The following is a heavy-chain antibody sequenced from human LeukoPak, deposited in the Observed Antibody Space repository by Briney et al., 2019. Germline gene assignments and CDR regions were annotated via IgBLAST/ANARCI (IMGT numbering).Heavy chain of an antibody. Sequence: PSETLSLTCTVSGGSISSYHWSWIRQPAGKGLEWIGQIHTSGSTNYNPPLKSRVTMSIDTTEDQISLTMTSVTAADTAFYYCVGRDINSGWSFDYWGQGTLVTVSS. CDR2: IHTSGST. J-gene: IGHJ4*02. V-gene: IGHV4-4*07. CDR1: GGSISSYH. CDR3: VGRDINSGWSFDY. D-gene: IGHD6-19*01.